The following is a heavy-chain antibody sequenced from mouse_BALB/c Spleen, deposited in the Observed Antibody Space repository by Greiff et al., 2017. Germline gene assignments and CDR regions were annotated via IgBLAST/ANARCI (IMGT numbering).Heavy chain of an antibody. D-gene: IGHD2-3*01. CDR2: ISSGGSYT. Sequence: EVHLVESGGGLVKPGGSLKLSCAASGFTFSSYAMSWVRQSPEKRLEWVAEISSGGSYTYYPDTVTGRFTISRDNAKNTLYLEMSSLRSEDTAMYYCARVDGYYAMDYWGQGTSVTVSS. CDR1: GFTFSSYA. V-gene: IGHV5-9-4*01. J-gene: IGHJ4*01. CDR3: ARVDGYYAMDY.